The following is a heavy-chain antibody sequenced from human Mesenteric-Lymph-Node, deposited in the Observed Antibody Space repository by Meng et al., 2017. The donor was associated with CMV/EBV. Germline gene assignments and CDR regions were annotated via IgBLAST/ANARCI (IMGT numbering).Heavy chain of an antibody. Sequence: GESLKISCAASGFTFGSYWMHWVRQAPGRGLVWVSRINSDGTSTYYADSVKGRFTISRDNAKNTLYLQTTSLRAEDTAVYYCARGTPGYSSSWNDYWGQGTLVTVSS. V-gene: IGHV3-74*01. D-gene: IGHD6-13*01. CDR1: GFTFGSYW. J-gene: IGHJ4*02. CDR3: ARGTPGYSSSWNDY. CDR2: INSDGTST.